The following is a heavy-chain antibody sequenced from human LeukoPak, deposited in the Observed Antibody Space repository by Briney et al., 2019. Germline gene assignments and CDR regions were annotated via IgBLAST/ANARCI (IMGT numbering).Heavy chain of an antibody. V-gene: IGHV3-21*01. J-gene: IGHJ4*02. CDR2: ISSSSSYI. CDR3: ARASGQFVRPFDY. CDR1: GFTFSSYS. Sequence: GGSLRLSCAASGFTFSSYSMNWVRQAPGKGLKWVSSISSSSSYIYYADSVKGRFTISRDNAKNSLYLQMNSLRAEDTAVYYCARASGQFVRPFDYWGQGTLVTVSS. D-gene: IGHD6-6*01.